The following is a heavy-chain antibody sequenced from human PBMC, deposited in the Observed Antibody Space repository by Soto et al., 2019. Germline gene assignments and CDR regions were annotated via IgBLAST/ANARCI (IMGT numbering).Heavy chain of an antibody. V-gene: IGHV2-5*02. D-gene: IGHD1-1*01. Sequence: SGPTLVNPTQTLTLTCTFSGFSLSTSGVGVGWIRQPPGKALEWLALLYWDDDKRYSPSLKSRLTITKDTSNNQVVLTLTHMDPVDTATYDCAHRRRTGTSYYFDDWGQGTLVTVSS. J-gene: IGHJ4*02. CDR3: AHRRRTGTSYYFDD. CDR1: GFSLSTSGVG. CDR2: LYWDDDK.